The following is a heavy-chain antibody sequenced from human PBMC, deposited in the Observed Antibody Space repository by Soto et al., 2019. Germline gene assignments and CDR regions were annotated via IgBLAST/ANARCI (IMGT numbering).Heavy chain of an antibody. V-gene: IGHV4-59*01. CDR1: GGSISSYY. J-gene: IGHJ6*02. Sequence: QVQLQESGPGLVKPSETLSLTCTVSGGSISSYYWSWIRQPPGKGLEWIGYIYYSGSTNYSPSLKSPVTIPVDTSKNQFSLNLSSVTAADTAVYYCAREGVSSSWYYYYALDVWGQGTTVTVSS. CDR3: AREGVSSSWYYYYALDV. CDR2: IYYSGST. D-gene: IGHD6-13*01.